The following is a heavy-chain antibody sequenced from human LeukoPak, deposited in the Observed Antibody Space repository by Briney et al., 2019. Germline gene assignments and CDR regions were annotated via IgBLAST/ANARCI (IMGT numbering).Heavy chain of an antibody. V-gene: IGHV4-39*01. CDR3: ARGGIIEYYEFWSGYHAYFDY. CDR2: IYYSGST. J-gene: IGHJ4*02. D-gene: IGHD3-3*01. Sequence: SETLSLTCTVSGGSISSSSYYWGWIRQPPGKGLEWIGSIYYSGSTYYNPSLKSRFTISVDTSKNQFALKLSCVAAAETAVYYCARGGIIEYYEFWSGYHAYFDYWGQGALVIV. CDR1: GGSISSSSYY.